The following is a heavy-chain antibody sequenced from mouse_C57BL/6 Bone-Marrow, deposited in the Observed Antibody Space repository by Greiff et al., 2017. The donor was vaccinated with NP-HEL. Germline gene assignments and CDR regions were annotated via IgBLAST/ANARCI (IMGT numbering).Heavy chain of an antibody. Sequence: QVQLQQPGAELVKPGASVKLSCKASGYTFTSYWMHWVKQRPGQGLEWIGMIHPNSGSTNYNEKFKSKATLTVDKSSSTAYMQLSSLTSEDSAVYYCARMGSSITTVVDWYFDVWGTGTTVTVSS. J-gene: IGHJ1*03. CDR1: GYTFTSYW. D-gene: IGHD1-1*01. V-gene: IGHV1-64*01. CDR3: ARMGSSITTVVDWYFDV. CDR2: IHPNSGST.